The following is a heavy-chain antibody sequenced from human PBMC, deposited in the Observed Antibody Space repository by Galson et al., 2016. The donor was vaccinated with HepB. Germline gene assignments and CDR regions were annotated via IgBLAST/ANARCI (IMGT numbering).Heavy chain of an antibody. Sequence: SLRLSCAASGFTFFDYWMTWVRQAPGKGLEWVSVIYSGGSTYYADSVKGSFTISRDNSKNTLYLQMNSLRAEDTAVYYCARDRGYYDSSGYLNWFDPWGQGTLVTVSS. V-gene: IGHV3-66*01. J-gene: IGHJ5*02. CDR1: GFTFFDYW. CDR3: ARDRGYYDSSGYLNWFDP. D-gene: IGHD3-22*01. CDR2: IYSGGST.